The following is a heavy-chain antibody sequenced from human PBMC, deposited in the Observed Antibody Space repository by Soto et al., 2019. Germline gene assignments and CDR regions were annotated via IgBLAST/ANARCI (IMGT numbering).Heavy chain of an antibody. D-gene: IGHD6-19*01. CDR1: GGSISSYY. Sequence: SSETLSLTCTVSGGSISSYYWSWIRQPPGKGLEWIGYIYYSGSTNYNPSLKSRVTISVDTSKNQFSLKLSSVTAADTAVYYCARASSGWTFDYWGQGTLVTVSS. CDR3: ARASSGWTFDY. V-gene: IGHV4-59*01. CDR2: IYYSGST. J-gene: IGHJ4*02.